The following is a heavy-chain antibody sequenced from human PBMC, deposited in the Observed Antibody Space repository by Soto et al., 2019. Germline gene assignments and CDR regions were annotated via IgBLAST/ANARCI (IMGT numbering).Heavy chain of an antibody. CDR1: GGTFSSSA. CDR3: ARDNDRLQLGGNYYYILDV. D-gene: IGHD4-4*01. Sequence: QVQLVQSGAEMKEPGSSVKVSCKTSGGTFSSSAISWLRQAPGQGLEWMGGIIPLFRTPDYAQKFQGRVKTAADESTSTADMELSSLRSEDTAVYYCARDNDRLQLGGNYYYILDVWGQGTTITVSS. J-gene: IGHJ6*02. V-gene: IGHV1-69*12. CDR2: IIPLFRTP.